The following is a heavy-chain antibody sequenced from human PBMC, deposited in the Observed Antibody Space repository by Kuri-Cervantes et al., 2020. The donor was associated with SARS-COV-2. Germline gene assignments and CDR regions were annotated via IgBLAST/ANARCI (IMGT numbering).Heavy chain of an antibody. V-gene: IGHV7-4-1*02. CDR1: GDTFSGHY. CDR2: INTNTGNP. J-gene: IGHJ4*02. D-gene: IGHD1-26*01. CDR3: ARARSVSGSYVGSFDY. Sequence: ASVKVSCKASGDTFSGHYIHWVRQAPGQGLEWMGWINTNTGNPTYAQGFTGRFVFSLDPSVSTAYLQISSLKAEDTAVYYCARARSVSGSYVGSFDYWGQGTLVTVSS.